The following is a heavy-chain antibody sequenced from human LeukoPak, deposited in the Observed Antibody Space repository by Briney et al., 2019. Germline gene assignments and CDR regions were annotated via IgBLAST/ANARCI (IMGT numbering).Heavy chain of an antibody. J-gene: IGHJ4*02. CDR1: GFTFSSYA. V-gene: IGHV3-23*01. Sequence: GGSLRLSCAASGFTFSSYAMSWVRQAPGKGLEWVSGISGSGDNTYYADSVKGRFTISRDNSKNTLYVQVNSLGTEDTAAYYCAKGSYYDSSGSFYFDYCGQGTLVTVSS. CDR2: ISGSGDNT. CDR3: AKGSYYDSSGSFYFDY. D-gene: IGHD3-22*01.